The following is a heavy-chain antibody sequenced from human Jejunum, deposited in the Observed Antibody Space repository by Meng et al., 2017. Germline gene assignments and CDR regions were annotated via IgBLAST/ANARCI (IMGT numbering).Heavy chain of an antibody. D-gene: IGHD1-26*01. J-gene: IGHJ4*02. CDR2: IYSSGST. CDR1: VGPINNYY. Sequence: QIQQSDPGLPQPSSPLSLTRTSSVGPINNYYCSLTRQTPDKGLDLIGYIYSSGSTNYNPSLKSRATISVHTSKNQFSLKLSSVTAADTAVYYCARGGSYKGAYDYWGQRTLVTVPS. V-gene: IGHV4-59*01. CDR3: ARGGSYKGAYDY.